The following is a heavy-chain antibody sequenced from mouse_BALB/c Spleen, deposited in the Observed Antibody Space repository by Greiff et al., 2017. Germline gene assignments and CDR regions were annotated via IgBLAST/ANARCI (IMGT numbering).Heavy chain of an antibody. CDR1: GYTFTSYT. D-gene: IGHD2-4*01. Sequence: VQLQQSAAELARPGASVKMSCKASGYTFTSYTMHWVKQRPGQGLEWIGYINPSSGYTEYNQKFKDKTTLTADKSSSTAYMQLSSLTSEDSAVYYCARGGITPVFDYWGQGTTLTVSS. CDR2: INPSSGYT. CDR3: ARGGITPVFDY. V-gene: IGHV1-4*02. J-gene: IGHJ2*01.